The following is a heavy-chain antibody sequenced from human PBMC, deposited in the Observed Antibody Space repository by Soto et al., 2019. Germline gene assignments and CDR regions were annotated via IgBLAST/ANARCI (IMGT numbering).Heavy chain of an antibody. Sequence: QVQMVQSGAEVKKPGDSVKVSCKASGYTFTDYYMHWVRQAPGQGFEWVGGINPESGNPKYVPKFQGRVTVTRDTSTSTDYMEPNRLTSDDTAVYYCASEDCRNTNCLKGFDYWGQGTLVTVSS. CDR1: GYTFTDYY. V-gene: IGHV1-2*02. J-gene: IGHJ4*02. CDR2: INPESGNP. CDR3: ASEDCRNTNCLKGFDY. D-gene: IGHD2-15*01.